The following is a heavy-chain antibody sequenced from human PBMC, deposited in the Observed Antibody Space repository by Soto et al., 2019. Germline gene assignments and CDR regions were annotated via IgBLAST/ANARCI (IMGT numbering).Heavy chain of an antibody. J-gene: IGHJ4*02. CDR2: INNNGNT. Sequence: SETLSLTCNVSGGSVSGYHWSWIRQPPGKGLEWIGYINNNGNTDYNPSLESRVTISVDTSKNQISLSLTSVTAADTAVYYCARDPLYFGEIGYFDYWGQGALVTVSS. CDR1: GGSVSGYH. D-gene: IGHD3-10*01. CDR3: ARDPLYFGEIGYFDY. V-gene: IGHV4-59*02.